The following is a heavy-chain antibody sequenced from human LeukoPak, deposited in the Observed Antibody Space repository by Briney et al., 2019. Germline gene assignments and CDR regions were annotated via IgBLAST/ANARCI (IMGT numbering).Heavy chain of an antibody. CDR3: ARGYYDILTGYYPIDY. V-gene: IGHV4-61*02. D-gene: IGHD3-9*01. CDR2: IYISGST. CDR1: GGSISSGFYY. Sequence: SETLSLTCTVSGGSISSGFYYWSWIRQPAGKGLEWIGRIYISGSTNYNPSLKSRVTISVDTSKNQFSLKLSSVTAADTAVYYCARGYYDILTGYYPIDYWGQGTLVTVSS. J-gene: IGHJ4*02.